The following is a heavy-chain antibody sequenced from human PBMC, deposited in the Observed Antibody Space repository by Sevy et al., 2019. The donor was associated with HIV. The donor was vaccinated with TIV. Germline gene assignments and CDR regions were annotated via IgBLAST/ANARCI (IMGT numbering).Heavy chain of an antibody. V-gene: IGHV3-15*01. Sequence: GGSLRLSCAASGFTFSNAWMSWVRQSPGKGLEWVGRIRSKAGGGKTDYDTSVKGKITISRDDSRDILYLQLNSLEIEDTAVYYCTTDHRRDGIVVVPFEYWGQGTLVTVSS. D-gene: IGHD2-15*01. J-gene: IGHJ4*02. CDR2: IRSKAGGGKT. CDR3: TTDHRRDGIVVVPFEY. CDR1: GFTFSNAW.